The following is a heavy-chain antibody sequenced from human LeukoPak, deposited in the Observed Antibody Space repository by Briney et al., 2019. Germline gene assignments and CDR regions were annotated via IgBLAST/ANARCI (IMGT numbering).Heavy chain of an antibody. D-gene: IGHD1-26*01. J-gene: IGHJ4*02. Sequence: ASVKVSCKASGYTFTGYFIHWVRQAPGQGLEWMGRINPSSGVTEYIQTFQGRVTMARDTSINTAYMELSRLRYDDTALHYCARDLSSTPYWEFDFWGQGSLVTVSS. CDR1: GYTFTGYF. V-gene: IGHV1-2*06. CDR2: INPSSGVT. CDR3: ARDLSSTPYWEFDF.